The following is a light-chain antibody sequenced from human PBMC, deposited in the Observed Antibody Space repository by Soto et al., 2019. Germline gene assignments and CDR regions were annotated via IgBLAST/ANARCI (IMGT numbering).Light chain of an antibody. J-gene: IGLJ3*02. Sequence: SSELTQTPSLSVAPEKTASITCGGDKIGSQSVHWYQHKPGQAPILVMRYDSDRPSGIPERFSGSNSGNTATLTISRVEAGDEADYYCQVWDSSSDRPVFGGGTKVTVL. CDR3: QVWDSSSDRPV. V-gene: IGLV3-21*04. CDR2: YDS. CDR1: KIGSQS.